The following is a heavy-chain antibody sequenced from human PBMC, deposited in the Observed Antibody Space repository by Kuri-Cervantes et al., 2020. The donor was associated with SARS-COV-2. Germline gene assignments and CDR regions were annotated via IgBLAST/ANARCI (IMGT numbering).Heavy chain of an antibody. CDR1: GFTFSSYA. J-gene: IGHJ2*01. D-gene: IGHD1-7*01. CDR2: ISYDGSNK. CDR3: ARDPETSWYFDL. Sequence: GGSLRLSCAASGFTFSSYAMHWVRQAPGKGLEWVAVISYDGSNKYYADSVKGRFTISRDNAKNSLYLQMNSLRAEDTAVYYCARDPETSWYFDLWGRGTLVTVSS. V-gene: IGHV3-30-3*01.